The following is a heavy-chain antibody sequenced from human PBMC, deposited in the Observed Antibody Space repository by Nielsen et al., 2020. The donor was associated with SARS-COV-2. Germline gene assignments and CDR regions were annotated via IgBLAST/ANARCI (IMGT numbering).Heavy chain of an antibody. D-gene: IGHD2-8*01. J-gene: IGHJ4*02. CDR3: AKNGDY. CDR2: IKHDGSES. CDR1: GFTFSSLW. Sequence: GGSLRLSCAASGFTFSSLWMSWVRQVPGKGLQWVANIKHDGSESYYVDSLKGRFTISRDNAKNLLYLQMHSLRVEDTAIYYCAKNGDYWGQGTLVTVSS. V-gene: IGHV3-7*03.